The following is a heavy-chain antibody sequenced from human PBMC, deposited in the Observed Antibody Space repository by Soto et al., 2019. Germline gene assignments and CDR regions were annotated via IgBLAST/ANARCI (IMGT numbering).Heavy chain of an antibody. V-gene: IGHV4-30-2*01. CDR2: IYHSGST. CDR3: ARDGGDRIHDAFDI. J-gene: IGHJ3*02. D-gene: IGHD2-21*02. CDR1: GGSISSGGYS. Sequence: TLSLTCAVSGGSISSGGYSWSWIRQPPGKGLEWIGYIYHSGSTYYNPSLKSRVTISVDRSKNQFSLKLSSVTAADTAVYYCARDGGDRIHDAFDIWGQGTMVTVSS.